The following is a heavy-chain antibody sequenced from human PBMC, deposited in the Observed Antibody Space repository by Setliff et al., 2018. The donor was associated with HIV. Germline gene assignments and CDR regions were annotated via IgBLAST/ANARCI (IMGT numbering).Heavy chain of an antibody. J-gene: IGHJ6*02. V-gene: IGHV4-4*09. D-gene: IGHD3-9*01. CDR2: IYSGGST. Sequence: PSETLSLTCTLSGGSFNSYYWSWIRQTPGKGLEWIGYIYSGGSTHYNPALRSRVTMSSYRSRNQLSLKLNSVTAADTAVYYCARSPWLGGMDVWGQGTTVTVS. CDR3: ARSPWLGGMDV. CDR1: GGSFNSYY.